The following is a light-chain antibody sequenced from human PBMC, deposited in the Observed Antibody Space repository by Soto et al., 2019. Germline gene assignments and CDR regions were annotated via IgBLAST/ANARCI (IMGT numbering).Light chain of an antibody. CDR3: QHYKNWPPWT. Sequence: EIVLTQSPATLSVAPGERVTLSCRTSPSVSSDLAWYQQKPGQAPRLLIYDASTRASGIPARFSGSGSGTEFTLTISSLQSEDFGVYYCQHYKNWPPWTFGQGTKVDIK. CDR2: DAS. J-gene: IGKJ1*01. V-gene: IGKV3-15*01. CDR1: PSVSSD.